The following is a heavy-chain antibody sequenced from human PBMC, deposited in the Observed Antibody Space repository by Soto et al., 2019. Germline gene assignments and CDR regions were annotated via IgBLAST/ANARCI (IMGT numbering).Heavy chain of an antibody. CDR2: ISAYNGNT. Sequence: QVQLVQSGAEVKKPGASVKVSCKASGYTFTSYGISWVRQAPGQGLEWIGWISAYNGNTKYVQKFQGRVTMTTDTSTSSAYMELRSLRADDTAVYYCARDAAAGLNDYWGQGTLVTVYS. D-gene: IGHD6-13*01. J-gene: IGHJ4*02. CDR1: GYTFTSYG. V-gene: IGHV1-18*01. CDR3: ARDAAAGLNDY.